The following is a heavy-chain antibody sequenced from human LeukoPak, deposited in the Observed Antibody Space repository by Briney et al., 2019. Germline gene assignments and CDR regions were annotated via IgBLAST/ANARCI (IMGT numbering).Heavy chain of an antibody. CDR3: AGGGSSSPDY. CDR1: GGSIGSGGYD. J-gene: IGHJ4*02. D-gene: IGHD6-6*01. CDR2: IYYSGST. Sequence: SETLSLTCTVSGGSIGSGGYDWSWIRQHPGKGLEWIGYIYYSGSTYYNPSLKSRVTISVDTSKNQFSLKLSSVTAADTAVYYCAGGGSSSPDYWGQGTLVTVSS. V-gene: IGHV4-31*03.